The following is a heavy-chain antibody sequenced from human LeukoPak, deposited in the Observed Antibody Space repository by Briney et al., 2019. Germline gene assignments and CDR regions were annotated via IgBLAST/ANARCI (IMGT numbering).Heavy chain of an antibody. Sequence: GGSLRLSCAASGFTFSNAWMNWVRQAPGKGLEWVGRIKSKTDGGTTDYAAPVKGRFTISRDDSKNTLYLQMNSLKTEDTAVYYCTTQYYYDSSGYYYPYFDYWGQGTLVTVSS. J-gene: IGHJ4*02. CDR3: TTQYYYDSSGYYYPYFDY. V-gene: IGHV3-15*01. CDR2: IKSKTDGGTT. D-gene: IGHD3-22*01. CDR1: GFTFSNAW.